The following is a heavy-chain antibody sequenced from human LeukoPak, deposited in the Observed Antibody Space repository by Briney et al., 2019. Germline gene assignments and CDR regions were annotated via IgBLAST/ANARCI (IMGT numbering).Heavy chain of an antibody. J-gene: IGHJ4*02. Sequence: GGSLRLSCAASGFTFSSYAMSWVRQAPGKGLEWVSAISGSGGSTYYADSVKGRFTISRDNSKNTLYLQMNSLRAEDTAVYYCAKDRIVVVPAAIPFDCWGQGTLVTVSS. V-gene: IGHV3-23*01. CDR2: ISGSGGST. CDR3: AKDRIVVVPAAIPFDC. CDR1: GFTFSSYA. D-gene: IGHD2-2*02.